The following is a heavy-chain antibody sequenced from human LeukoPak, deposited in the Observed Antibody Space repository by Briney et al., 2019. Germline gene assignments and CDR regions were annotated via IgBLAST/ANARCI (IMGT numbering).Heavy chain of an antibody. Sequence: GGSLRLSCAASGFTVSSNYMSWVRQAPGKGLEWVSVIYSGGSTYYADSVKGRFTISRDNSKNTLYLQMNSLRAEDTAVYYRARAGDARGSADYWGQGTLVTVSS. J-gene: IGHJ4*02. CDR1: GFTVSSNY. CDR2: IYSGGST. CDR3: ARAGDARGSADY. V-gene: IGHV3-53*01. D-gene: IGHD3-10*01.